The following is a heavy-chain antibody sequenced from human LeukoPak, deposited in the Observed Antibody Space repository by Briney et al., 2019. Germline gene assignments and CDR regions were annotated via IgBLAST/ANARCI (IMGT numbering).Heavy chain of an antibody. CDR3: ARDHCSPGTCVGGH. J-gene: IGHJ4*02. CDR1: GFTFSNYA. V-gene: IGHV3-23*01. Sequence: GGSLRLSCAASGFTFSNYAMSWVRQAPGKGLEWVSTINDRGIATYYADSVKGRFTISRDNSKNTLSLQVSSLRAEDTAIYYCARDHCSPGTCVGGHWGQGTLVTVSS. D-gene: IGHD2-15*01. CDR2: INDRGIAT.